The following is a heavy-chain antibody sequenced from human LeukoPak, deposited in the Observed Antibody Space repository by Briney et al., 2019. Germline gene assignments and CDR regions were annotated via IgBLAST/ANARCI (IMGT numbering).Heavy chain of an antibody. Sequence: GESLKISCKGSGYSFTSYWIGWVRQMPGKGLDWMGFIYPGDSDTRYSPSFQGQVTISADKSISTAYLQWSSLKASDTAMYYCARQGYDILTGYYKGYYYMDVWGKGTTVTISS. J-gene: IGHJ6*03. CDR3: ARQGYDILTGYYKGYYYMDV. CDR1: GYSFTSYW. V-gene: IGHV5-51*01. CDR2: IYPGDSDT. D-gene: IGHD3-9*01.